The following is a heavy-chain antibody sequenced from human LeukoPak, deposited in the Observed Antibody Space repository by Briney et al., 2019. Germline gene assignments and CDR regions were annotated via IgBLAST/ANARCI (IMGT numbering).Heavy chain of an antibody. J-gene: IGHJ4*02. CDR3: ARVEMATIGTFDY. V-gene: IGHV5-51*01. CDR1: GYSFTSYW. CDR2: IYPGDSDT. Sequence: GASLQISCKGSGYSFTSYWIGWVRPLPGKGLEWMGIIYPGDSDTRYSPSFQGQVTISADKSISTAYLQWSSLKASDTAMYYCARVEMATIGTFDYWGQGTLVTVSS. D-gene: IGHD5-24*01.